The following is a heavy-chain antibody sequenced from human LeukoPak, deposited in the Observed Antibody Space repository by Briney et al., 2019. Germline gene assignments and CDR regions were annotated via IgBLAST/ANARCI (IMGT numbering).Heavy chain of an antibody. CDR3: AHISSSWPDY. CDR2: ISGSGGST. D-gene: IGHD6-13*01. V-gene: IGHV3-23*01. CDR1: GFTFSSYA. J-gene: IGHJ4*02. Sequence: GGSLRLSCVASGFTFSSYAMSWVRQAPGKGLEWVSAISGSGGSTYYADSVKGRFTISRDNSKSTLYLQMNSLRAEDTAVYYCAHISSSWPDYWGQGTLVTVSS.